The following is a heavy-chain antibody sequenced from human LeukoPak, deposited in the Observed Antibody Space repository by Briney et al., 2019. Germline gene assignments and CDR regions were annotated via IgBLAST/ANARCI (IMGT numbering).Heavy chain of an antibody. Sequence: SETLSLTCAVYGGSFSGYYWSWIRQPPGKGLEWIGEINHSGSTNYNPSLKSRVTISVDTSKNQFSLKLSSVTAADTAVYYCARGGGYSYGPFFDYWGQGTLVTVSS. CDR2: INHSGST. J-gene: IGHJ4*02. CDR1: GGSFSGYY. V-gene: IGHV4-34*01. D-gene: IGHD5-18*01. CDR3: ARGGGYSYGPFFDY.